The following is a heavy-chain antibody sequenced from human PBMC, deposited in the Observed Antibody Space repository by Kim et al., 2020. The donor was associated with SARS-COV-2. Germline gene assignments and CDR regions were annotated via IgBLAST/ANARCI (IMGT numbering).Heavy chain of an antibody. D-gene: IGHD1-26*01. Sequence: SETLSLTCTVSGGSINNYYWSWARQPPGKRPAWIGWISYTGSPNYNPSFKSRVTISVDTSKNQFSLKLTSVTAADTAVYYCARFTGAQYYFDLWGPGTLVTVSS. V-gene: IGHV4-59*01. CDR1: GGSINNYY. CDR3: ARFTGAQYYFDL. CDR2: ISYTGSP. J-gene: IGHJ4*02.